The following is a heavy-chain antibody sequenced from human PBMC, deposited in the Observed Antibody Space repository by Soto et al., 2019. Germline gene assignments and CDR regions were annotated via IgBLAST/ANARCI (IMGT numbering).Heavy chain of an antibody. Sequence: QVQLQQWGAGLLKPSETLSLTCAVYGGSFSGYYWNWIRQPPGKGLEWIGEINHSGSTNYNPSLKRRVTISLDTSKNQFSLKLSSMTAADTAVYYCARGYGRNVDYWGQGTLVTVSS. CDR1: GGSFSGYY. CDR3: ARGYGRNVDY. CDR2: INHSGST. V-gene: IGHV4-34*01. D-gene: IGHD1-1*01. J-gene: IGHJ4*02.